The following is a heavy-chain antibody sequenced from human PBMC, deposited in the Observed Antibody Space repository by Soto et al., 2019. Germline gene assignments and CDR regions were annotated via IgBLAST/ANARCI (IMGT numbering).Heavy chain of an antibody. CDR2: ISNSGTII. Sequence: QVQLVESGGGLVKPEGSLRLSCAASGFTFSNYYMSWSRQAPGKGPEWVSYISNSGTIIHYADSVKGRFTISRDNAKNSLYLQMNSLTVEDTAVYYCARVKGAYAIDYWGQGTLVTVSS. D-gene: IGHD5-12*01. J-gene: IGHJ4*02. CDR3: ARVKGAYAIDY. CDR1: GFTFSNYY. V-gene: IGHV3-11*01.